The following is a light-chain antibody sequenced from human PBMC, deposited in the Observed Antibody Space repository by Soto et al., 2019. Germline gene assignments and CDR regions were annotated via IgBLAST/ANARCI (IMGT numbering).Light chain of an antibody. CDR1: QSVSSN. Sequence: EIVMTQSPATLSVSPGERATLSCRASQSVSSNLAWDQQKPGQAPRPLIYGASTMATGIPARFSGSGSGTEFTLTISSLQSEDFAVYYCQQYNNWPPPLTFGQGTRLEIK. V-gene: IGKV3-15*01. CDR2: GAS. J-gene: IGKJ5*01. CDR3: QQYNNWPPPLT.